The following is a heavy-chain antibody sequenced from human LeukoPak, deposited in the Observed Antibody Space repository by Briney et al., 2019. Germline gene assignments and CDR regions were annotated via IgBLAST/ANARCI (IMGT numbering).Heavy chain of an antibody. V-gene: IGHV3-23*01. CDR3: AKDPPHSDRSIYSDNS. D-gene: IGHD3-22*01. CDR2: ISADGGDI. J-gene: IGHJ4*02. Sequence: GGSLRLSCAASGFIFSKNIMNCVRQAPGKGLEWVSVISADGGDIYYADSANGRFTISRDNSKNTLHLQMDSLRAEDTAVYYCAKDPPHSDRSIYSDNSWGQGTLVTVSS. CDR1: GFIFSKNI.